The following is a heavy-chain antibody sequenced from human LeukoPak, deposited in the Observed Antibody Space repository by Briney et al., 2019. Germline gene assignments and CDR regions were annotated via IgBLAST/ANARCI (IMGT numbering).Heavy chain of an antibody. CDR3: AELGITMIGGV. J-gene: IGHJ6*04. CDR2: ISSSGSTI. Sequence: GGSLRLSCAASGFTFSSYAMSWVRQAPGKGLEWVSAISSSGSTIYYADSVKGRFTISRDNAKNSLYLQMNSLRAEDTAVYYCAELGITMIGGVWGKGTTVTISS. CDR1: GFTFSSYA. D-gene: IGHD3-10*02. V-gene: IGHV3-48*03.